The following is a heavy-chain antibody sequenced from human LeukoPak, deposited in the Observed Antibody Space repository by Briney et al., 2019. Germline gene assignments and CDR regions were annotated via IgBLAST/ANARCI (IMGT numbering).Heavy chain of an antibody. V-gene: IGHV1-2*02. CDR1: GYTFTGYY. J-gene: IGHJ4*02. CDR3: AKDPPENSGSYRFDY. D-gene: IGHD1-26*01. Sequence: APVKVSCKASGYTFTGYYMHWVRQAPGQGLEWMGWINPNSGGTNYAQKSQGRVTMTRDTSISTAYMELSRLRSDDTAVYYCAKDPPENSGSYRFDYWGQGTLVTVSS. CDR2: INPNSGGT.